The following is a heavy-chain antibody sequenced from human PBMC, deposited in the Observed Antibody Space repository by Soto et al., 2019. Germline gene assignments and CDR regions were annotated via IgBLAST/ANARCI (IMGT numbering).Heavy chain of an antibody. CDR1: GGSISSGGYS. CDR3: VRVPGP. V-gene: IGHV4-30-2*01. J-gene: IGHJ5*02. CDR2: IYHSGST. Sequence: SETLSLTCVVSGGSISSGGYSWSWIRQPPGKGLEWIGYIYHSGSTYYNPSLKSRVTISVDRSKNQFSLKLSSVTAADTAVYYCVRVPGPWGQGTQVTVSS.